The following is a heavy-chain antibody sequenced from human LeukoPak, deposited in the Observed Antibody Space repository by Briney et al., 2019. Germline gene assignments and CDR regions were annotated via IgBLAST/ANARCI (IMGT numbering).Heavy chain of an antibody. V-gene: IGHV1-69*13. CDR3: ASDPGHSGGQN. Sequence: SVKVSCKASGGTFSSYAISWVRQAPGQGLEWMGGIVPIFGTTKYAQKFQGRVTLTADESTSTAYMELSSLRSEDTAFYYCASDPGHSGGQNWGQGTLVTVSS. CDR2: IVPIFGTT. J-gene: IGHJ4*02. CDR1: GGTFSSYA. D-gene: IGHD5-12*01.